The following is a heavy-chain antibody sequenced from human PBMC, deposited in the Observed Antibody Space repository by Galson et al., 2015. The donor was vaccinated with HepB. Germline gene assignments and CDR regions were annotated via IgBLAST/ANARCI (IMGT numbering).Heavy chain of an antibody. CDR3: AKDNVMDIVVVPAATDY. D-gene: IGHD2-2*03. Sequence: SLRLSCAASGFTFSSYGMHWVRQAPGKGLEWVAVISYDGSNKYYADSLKGRFTISRDNSKNTLYLQMNSLRAEDTAVYYCAKDNVMDIVVVPAATDYWGQGTLVTVSS. J-gene: IGHJ4*02. V-gene: IGHV3-30*18. CDR1: GFTFSSYG. CDR2: ISYDGSNK.